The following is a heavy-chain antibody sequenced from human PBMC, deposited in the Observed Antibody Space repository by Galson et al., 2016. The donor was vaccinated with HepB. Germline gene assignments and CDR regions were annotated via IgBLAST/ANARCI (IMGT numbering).Heavy chain of an antibody. J-gene: IGHJ5*01. CDR2: ISGSGGGT. V-gene: IGHV3-23*01. CDR1: GYTVGSDF. CDR3: AKCDTTVTDGNIFES. D-gene: IGHD4-11*01. Sequence: SLRLSCAASGYTVGSDFMTWVRQAPGKGLEWVSTISGSGGGTLYADSVKGRLTISRDNSKHTLYLQMISLRAEDTAMYYCAKCDTTVTDGNIFESWGQGTLVIVSS.